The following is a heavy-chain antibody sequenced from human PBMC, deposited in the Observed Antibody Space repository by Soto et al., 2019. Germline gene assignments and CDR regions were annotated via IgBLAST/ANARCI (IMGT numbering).Heavy chain of an antibody. CDR3: VSRIPSWVFDY. V-gene: IGHV3-53*01. CDR1: GLSVSDNY. CDR2: MYAGGDT. Sequence: LRLSCGASGLSVSDNYMGWVRQAPGRGLEWVSVMYAGGDTHYADSVKGRFTISRDKSENTLYLQMNSLRDEDTGVYFCVSRIPSWVFDYWGLGTLVTV. D-gene: IGHD2-21*01. J-gene: IGHJ4*01.